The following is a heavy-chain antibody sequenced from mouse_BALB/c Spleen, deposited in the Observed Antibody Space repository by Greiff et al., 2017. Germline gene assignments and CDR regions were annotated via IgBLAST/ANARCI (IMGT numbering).Heavy chain of an antibody. Sequence: EVHLVESGGGLVKPGGSLKLSCAASGFTFSSYAMSWVRQTPEKRLEWVASISSGGSTYYPDSVKGRFTISRDNARNILYLQMSSLRSEDTAMYYCARQDWDVDPYYFDYWGQVTTLTVSS. D-gene: IGHD4-1*01. CDR1: GFTFSSYA. J-gene: IGHJ2*01. CDR3: ARQDWDVDPYYFDY. CDR2: ISSGGST. V-gene: IGHV5-6-5*01.